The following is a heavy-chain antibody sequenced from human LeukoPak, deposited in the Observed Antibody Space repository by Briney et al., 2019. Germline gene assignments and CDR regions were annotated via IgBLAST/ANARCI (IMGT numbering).Heavy chain of an antibody. V-gene: IGHV4-34*01. J-gene: IGHJ5*02. CDR3: ARHSTNRMYGSGRGGWFDP. Sequence: SETLSLTCAVYGGSFSGYYWGWIRQPPGKGLEWIGEINHSGSTNYNPSLKSRVTISVDTSKNQFSLKLSSVTAADTAVYFCARHSTNRMYGSGRGGWFDPWGQGTLVTVSS. CDR2: INHSGST. D-gene: IGHD3-10*01. CDR1: GGSFSGYY.